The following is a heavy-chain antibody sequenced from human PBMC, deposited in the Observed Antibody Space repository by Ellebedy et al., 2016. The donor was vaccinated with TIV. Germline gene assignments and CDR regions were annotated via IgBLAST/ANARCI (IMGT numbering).Heavy chain of an antibody. Sequence: PGGSLRLSCAASGFTFSTYAMSWVRQAPGKGLEWVSSISGTGDSTYYADSVKGRFTVSRDNSKNTLYLQMNSLSAEDTAVYYCANTPPMWVTTLRGVVPQDYWGQGTLVTVSS. V-gene: IGHV3-23*01. CDR3: ANTPPMWVTTLRGVVPQDY. CDR2: ISGTGDST. D-gene: IGHD3-10*01. J-gene: IGHJ4*02. CDR1: GFTFSTYA.